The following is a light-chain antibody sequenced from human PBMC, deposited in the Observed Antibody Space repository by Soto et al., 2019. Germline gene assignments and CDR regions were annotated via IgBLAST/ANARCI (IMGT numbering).Light chain of an antibody. V-gene: IGKV3-20*01. CDR3: QQYGSSPPWT. Sequence: EIVLTQSPGTLSLSPGERATLSCRATESISSSYLAWYQQKPGQAPRLLSYGASSRATGIPDRFSGSGSGTDFTLTISRLESEDFAVYYCQQYGSSPPWTFGQGTKVEIK. CDR2: GAS. CDR1: ESISSSY. J-gene: IGKJ1*01.